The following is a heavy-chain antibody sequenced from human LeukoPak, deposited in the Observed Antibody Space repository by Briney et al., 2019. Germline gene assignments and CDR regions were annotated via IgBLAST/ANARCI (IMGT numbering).Heavy chain of an antibody. V-gene: IGHV3-64*01. CDR2: ISSTGGST. D-gene: IGHD5-12*01. Sequence: PGGSLRLSCAASGFTFSSYAMLWVRQAPGKGFEYVSAISSTGGSTYYANSVKGRFTISRDNSKNTLYLQMGSLRADDTAVYYCARGSGKGDYWGQGTLVTVSS. CDR1: GFTFSSYA. CDR3: ARGSGKGDY. J-gene: IGHJ4*02.